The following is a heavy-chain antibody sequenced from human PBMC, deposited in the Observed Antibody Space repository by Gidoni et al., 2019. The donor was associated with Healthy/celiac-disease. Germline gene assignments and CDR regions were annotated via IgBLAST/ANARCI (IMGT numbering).Heavy chain of an antibody. Sequence: QVQLVESGGGVVQPGRSLRLSCAASGFTFSSYAMHWVRQAPGKGLEWVAVISYDGSNKYYADSVKGRFTISRDNSKNTLYLQMNSLRAEDTAVYYCANYGDTAMVPSDYWGQGTLVTVSS. V-gene: IGHV3-30*04. CDR2: ISYDGSNK. CDR1: GFTFSSYA. D-gene: IGHD5-18*01. CDR3: ANYGDTAMVPSDY. J-gene: IGHJ4*02.